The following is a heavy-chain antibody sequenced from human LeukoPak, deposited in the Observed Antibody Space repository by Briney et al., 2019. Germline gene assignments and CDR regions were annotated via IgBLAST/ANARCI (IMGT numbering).Heavy chain of an antibody. D-gene: IGHD1-1*01. CDR1: GFTFSSYC. CDR3: ARDADLGTTITGAFDI. Sequence: GGSLRLACAASGFTFSSYCMSWVRRAPGKGQEWVANIKQEGSEKYYVDSVKGRFTISRDNAKKSLYLQINGLRSDDTAVYYCARDADLGTTITGAFDIWGQGTLVTVSS. CDR2: IKQEGSEK. J-gene: IGHJ3*02. V-gene: IGHV3-7*01.